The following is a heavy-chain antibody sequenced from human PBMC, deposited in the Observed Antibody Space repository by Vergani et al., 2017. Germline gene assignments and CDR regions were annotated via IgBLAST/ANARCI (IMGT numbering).Heavy chain of an antibody. D-gene: IGHD2-2*01. Sequence: VQLLESGGGLVQPGGSLRLSCAASGFTFSSYAMSWVRQAPGKGLEWIGEIYHSGSTNYNPSLKSRVTISVDKSKNQLSLKLRSVTAADTAVYYCARDGEYCSSTSCGTYYYYGMDVWGQGTTVTVSS. J-gene: IGHJ6*02. CDR2: IYHSGST. CDR3: ARDGEYCSSTSCGTYYYYGMDV. CDR1: GFTFSSYAM. V-gene: IGHV4-4*02.